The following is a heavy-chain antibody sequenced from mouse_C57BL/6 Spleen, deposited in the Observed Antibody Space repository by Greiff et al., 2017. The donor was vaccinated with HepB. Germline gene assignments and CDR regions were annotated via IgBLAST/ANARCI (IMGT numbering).Heavy chain of an antibody. CDR3: ARERIYYGSSSGYWYFDV. CDR1: GFTFSDYY. J-gene: IGHJ1*03. V-gene: IGHV5-16*01. D-gene: IGHD1-1*01. CDR2: INYDGSST. Sequence: EVKLVESEGGLVQPGSSMKLSCTASGFTFSDYYMAWVRQVPEKGLEWVANINYDGSSTYYLDSLKSRFIISRDNAKNILYLQMSSLKSEDTATYYCARERIYYGSSSGYWYFDVWGTGTTVTVSS.